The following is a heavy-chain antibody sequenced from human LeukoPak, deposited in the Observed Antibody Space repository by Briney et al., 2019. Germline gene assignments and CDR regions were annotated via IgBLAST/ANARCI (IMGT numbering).Heavy chain of an antibody. CDR1: GGSISSGGYS. D-gene: IGHD6-13*01. Sequence: SETLSLTCAVSGGSISSGGYSWSWIRQPPGKGLEWIGYIYHSGSTYYNPSLKSRVTISVDTSKNQFSLKLSSVTAADTAVYYCARDAKLVRGGIAAAWSYYYGMDVWGQGTTVTVSS. CDR2: IYHSGST. CDR3: ARDAKLVRGGIAAAWSYYYGMDV. J-gene: IGHJ6*02. V-gene: IGHV4-30-2*01.